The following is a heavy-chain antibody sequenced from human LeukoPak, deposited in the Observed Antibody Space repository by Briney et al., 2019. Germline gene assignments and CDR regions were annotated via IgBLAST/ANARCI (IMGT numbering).Heavy chain of an antibody. V-gene: IGHV1-18*04. J-gene: IGHJ4*02. CDR2: ISAYNGNT. Sequence: GASVKVSCKASGYTFTSDGISWGREAPGQGLEWMGWISAYNGNTNYAQKLQGRVTMTTDTSTSTAYMELRSLRSDDTAVYYCARDLRRYFDWLPPTFDYWGQGTLVTVSS. CDR1: GYTFTSDG. D-gene: IGHD3-9*01. CDR3: ARDLRRYFDWLPPTFDY.